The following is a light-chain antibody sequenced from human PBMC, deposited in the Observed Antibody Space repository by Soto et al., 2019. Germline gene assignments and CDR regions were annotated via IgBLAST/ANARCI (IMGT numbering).Light chain of an antibody. V-gene: IGKV2D-29*01. Sequence: IVITQTRLSLSVTPRHPXXMSCXTSPSQLHSDGKTYLYWYLQRPGQPPQXXIYEVSNRLSEVPDRFSGSGAGTDFTLKISRVEAEDVGIYYCMQTKQLPVTLGQGTKVDIK. CDR2: EVS. CDR1: PSQLHSDGKTY. CDR3: MQTKQLPVT. J-gene: IGKJ1*01.